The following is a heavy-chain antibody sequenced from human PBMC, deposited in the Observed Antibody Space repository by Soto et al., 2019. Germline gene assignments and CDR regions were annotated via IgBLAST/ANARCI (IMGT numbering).Heavy chain of an antibody. J-gene: IGHJ4*02. CDR1: GGSISGSY. D-gene: IGHD6-19*01. CDR3: ARSVAVPGAHIDY. Sequence: SETQSLTCSVAGGSISGSYWSWIRQSPGKGLEWLGYVYYTGSTNYSPSLRSRVSISVDTSKNEFSLRLSSVTAADTAVYFCARSVAVPGAHIDYWGQGTQVTSPQ. V-gene: IGHV4-59*01. CDR2: VYYTGST.